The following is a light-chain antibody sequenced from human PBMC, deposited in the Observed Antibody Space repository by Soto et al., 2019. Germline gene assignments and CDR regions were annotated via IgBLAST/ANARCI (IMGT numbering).Light chain of an antibody. V-gene: IGKV1-39*01. CDR2: AAS. CDR3: QQSDSSPQCT. J-gene: IGKJ2*02. CDR1: QSISNY. Sequence: DLQMTQSPSSLSASVGDRVTITCRARQSISNYLNWYQQKAGAAPKLLIFAASTLPSGVPSRVTTSGSGTDFSLTVSSVQPDDFGTDYCQQSDSSPQCTCGQRTKLEMK.